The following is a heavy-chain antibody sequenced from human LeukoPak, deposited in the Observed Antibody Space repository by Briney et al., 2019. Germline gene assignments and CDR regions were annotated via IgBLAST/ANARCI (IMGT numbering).Heavy chain of an antibody. CDR2: IIPIFGTA. D-gene: IGHD3-22*01. V-gene: IGHV1-69*05. CDR1: GGTFSSYA. CDR3: ASSRDYYDSSGYYYAYFDY. Sequence: ASVKVSCKASGGTFSSYAISWVRQAPGQGLEWMGGIIPIFGTANYAQKFQGRVTITTDESTSTAYMELSSLRSEGTAVYYCASSRDYYDSSGYYYAYFDYWGQGTLVTVSS. J-gene: IGHJ4*02.